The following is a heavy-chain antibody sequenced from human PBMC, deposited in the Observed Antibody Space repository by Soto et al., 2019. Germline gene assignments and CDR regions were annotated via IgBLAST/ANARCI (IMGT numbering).Heavy chain of an antibody. D-gene: IGHD6-19*01. CDR2: IYSGGST. Sequence: GGSLRLSCAASGFTVSSNYMSWVRQAPGKGLEWVSVIYSGGSTYYADSAKGRFTISRDNSKNTLYLQMNSLRAEDTAVYYCARDMGRSGWGDAFDIWGQGTMVTVSS. CDR3: ARDMGRSGWGDAFDI. CDR1: GFTVSSNY. J-gene: IGHJ3*02. V-gene: IGHV3-53*01.